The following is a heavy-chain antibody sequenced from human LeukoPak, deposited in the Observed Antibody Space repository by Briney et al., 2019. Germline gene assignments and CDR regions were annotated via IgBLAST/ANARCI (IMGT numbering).Heavy chain of an antibody. CDR1: GFTVTSNH. CDR3: ARDSSSYYFDY. Sequence: GVSLRLSCAASGFTVTSNHMNWVRQAPGKGLEWVSIIYTGGTTHYADSLKDRFTISRDDSINTLYLQMNSLRAEDTAVYYCARDSSSYYFDYWGQGTLVTVSS. D-gene: IGHD6-6*01. CDR2: IYTGGTT. J-gene: IGHJ4*02. V-gene: IGHV3-66*01.